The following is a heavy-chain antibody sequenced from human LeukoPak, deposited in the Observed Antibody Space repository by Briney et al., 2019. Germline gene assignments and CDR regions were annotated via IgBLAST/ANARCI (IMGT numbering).Heavy chain of an antibody. CDR1: GYTFTRYD. D-gene: IGHD4-17*01. CDR2: MNPNSGNT. V-gene: IGHV1-8*01. Sequence: GASVKVSCKASGYTFTRYDINWVRQAPGQGLEWMGWMNPNSGNTGYAQKFQGRVTMTRDTSISTAYMELNTLRSDDTAMYYCARAAGDYGDYDYFYYMDVWGKGTTVTISS. CDR3: ARAAGDYGDYDYFYYMDV. J-gene: IGHJ6*03.